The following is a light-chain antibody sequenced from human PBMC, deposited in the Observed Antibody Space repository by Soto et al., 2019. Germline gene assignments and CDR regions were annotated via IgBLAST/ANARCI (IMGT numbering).Light chain of an antibody. CDR1: SNDVGGYNY. Sequence: QSALTQPASVSGSPGQSITISCTGTSNDVGGYNYVSWYQQHPGKAPKLMIYEVTNRPSGVSNRFSGSKSGNTASLTISGLQAEDEADYYCSSYASTTALRVFGGGTKLTVL. V-gene: IGLV2-14*01. CDR2: EVT. J-gene: IGLJ2*01. CDR3: SSYASTTALRV.